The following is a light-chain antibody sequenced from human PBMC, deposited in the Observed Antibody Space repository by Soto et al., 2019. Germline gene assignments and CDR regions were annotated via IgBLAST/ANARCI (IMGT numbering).Light chain of an antibody. CDR2: DAS. J-gene: IGKJ1*01. CDR1: QSISSW. CDR3: QQYNSYWT. Sequence: DIQMTQSPSSLSASVGDRVTITCRASQSISSWLAWYQQKPGKAPKLLIYDASSLESGVPSRFSGSGSGTEFTLTISSLQPDDFATYYCQQYNSYWTCGQGNKGAIK. V-gene: IGKV1-5*01.